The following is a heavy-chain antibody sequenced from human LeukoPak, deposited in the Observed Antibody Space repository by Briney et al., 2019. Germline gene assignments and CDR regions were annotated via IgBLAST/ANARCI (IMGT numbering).Heavy chain of an antibody. J-gene: IGHJ6*03. V-gene: IGHV1-8*03. D-gene: IGHD4-11*01. CDR1: GYTFTSYD. CDR3: AREATVTTGSYYYYMDV. CDR2: MNPNSGNT. Sequence: GASVKVSCKASGYTFTSYDINWVRQATGQGLEWMGWMNPNSGNTGYAQKFQGRVTITRNTSISTAYMELSSLRSEDTAVYYCAREATVTTGSYYYYMDVWGKGTTVTVSS.